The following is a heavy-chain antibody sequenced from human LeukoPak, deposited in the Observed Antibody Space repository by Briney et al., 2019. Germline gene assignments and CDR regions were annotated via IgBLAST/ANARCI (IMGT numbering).Heavy chain of an antibody. CDR3: ASRYASNWYVFSA. V-gene: IGHV3-33*01. J-gene: IGHJ5*02. CDR2: IWYDGSQK. Sequence: PGRSLRLSCEASGFTFNTHGMHWVRQAPGKGLEWVAVIWYDGSQKYYVDSVKGRFTIFRDNSRNTLFLQMSSLRPDDTALYYCASRYASNWYVFSAWGQGTLVTVSS. CDR1: GFTFNTHG. D-gene: IGHD6-13*01.